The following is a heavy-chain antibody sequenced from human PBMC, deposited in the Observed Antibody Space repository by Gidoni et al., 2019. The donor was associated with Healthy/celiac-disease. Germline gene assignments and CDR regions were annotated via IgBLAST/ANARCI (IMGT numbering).Heavy chain of an antibody. CDR2: ISSSGSTI. Sequence: EVQLVESGGGLVQPGGSLRLSCAASGFTFSSYEMNWVRQAPGKGLEWVSYISSSGSTIYYADSVKGRFTISRDNAKNSLYLQMNSLRAEDTAVYYCARTAAVAVFDAFDIWGQGTMVTVSS. J-gene: IGHJ3*02. V-gene: IGHV3-48*03. CDR3: ARTAAVAVFDAFDI. CDR1: GFTFSSYE. D-gene: IGHD6-19*01.